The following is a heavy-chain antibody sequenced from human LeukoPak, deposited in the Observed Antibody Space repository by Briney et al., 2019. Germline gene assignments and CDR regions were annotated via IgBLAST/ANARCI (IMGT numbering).Heavy chain of an antibody. V-gene: IGHV4-59*01. D-gene: IGHD3-22*01. CDR2: IYYSGST. J-gene: IGHJ4*02. Sequence: SETLSLTCTVSGGPISSYYWSWIRQPPGKGLEWIGYIYYSGSTNYNPSLKSRVTISVDTSKNQFSLKLSSVTAADTAVYYCARDKSWYYYDSSAPGVFDYWGQGTLVTVSS. CDR1: GGPISSYY. CDR3: ARDKSWYYYDSSAPGVFDY.